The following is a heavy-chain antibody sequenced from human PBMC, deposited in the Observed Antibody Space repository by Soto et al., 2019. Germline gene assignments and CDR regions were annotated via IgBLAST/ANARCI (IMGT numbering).Heavy chain of an antibody. CDR1: GFTFSGSA. D-gene: IGHD6-13*01. CDR2: IRSKADSYAT. CDR3: AIPSSSWYPGFDP. Sequence: EVQLVESGGGLVQPGGSLKLSCAASGFTFSGSAMHWVRQASGKGLEWVGRIRSKADSYATAYAASVNGRFTISRDDSKNTAYLQMTSLKTEDTAVYYCAIPSSSWYPGFDPWGQGTLVTVSS. V-gene: IGHV3-73*02. J-gene: IGHJ5*02.